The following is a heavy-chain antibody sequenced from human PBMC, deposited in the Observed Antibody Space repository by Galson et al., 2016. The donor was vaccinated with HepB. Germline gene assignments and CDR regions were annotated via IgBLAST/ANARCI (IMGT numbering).Heavy chain of an antibody. CDR3: AREVYSGALDY. D-gene: IGHD6-13*01. CDR1: GGSIIRTTFY. CDR2: IFYSGTT. Sequence: EPLSLTCTVSGGSIIRTTFYWGWVRQPPGKGLEWIGNIFYSGTTNSNPSLNGRVTISVATSQNQFSLKLSSVTAADTAIYYCAREVYSGALDYWGQGTPVTVSS. J-gene: IGHJ4*02. V-gene: IGHV4-39*07.